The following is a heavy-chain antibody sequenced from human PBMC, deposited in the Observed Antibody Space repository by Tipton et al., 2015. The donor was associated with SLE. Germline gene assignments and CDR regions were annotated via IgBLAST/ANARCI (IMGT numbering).Heavy chain of an antibody. CDR1: GGSISSSSYY. CDR2: IYYSGST. J-gene: IGHJ4*02. V-gene: IGHV4-39*01. Sequence: TLSLTCTVSGGSISSSSYYWGWIRQPPGKGLEWIGSIYYSGSTYYNPSLKSRVTISVDTSKNQFSLKLRSATAADTAVYYCARLAAVGDDYWGQGTLVTVSS. D-gene: IGHD6-19*01. CDR3: ARLAAVGDDY.